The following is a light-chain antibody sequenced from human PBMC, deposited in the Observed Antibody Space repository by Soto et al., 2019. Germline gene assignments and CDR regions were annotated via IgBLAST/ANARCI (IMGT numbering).Light chain of an antibody. CDR3: QQFGTSLPIT. CDR2: ASS. CDR1: HSVSRSY. V-gene: IGKV3-20*01. Sequence: EIVLTQSPGTLSFSPGERATLSCRASHSVSRSYLAWYQQKPGQAPRLLIYASSSRATGIPDRFSGSGSGTDFTLTISRLESGDFAVYYCQQFGTSLPITFGQGTRLEIK. J-gene: IGKJ5*01.